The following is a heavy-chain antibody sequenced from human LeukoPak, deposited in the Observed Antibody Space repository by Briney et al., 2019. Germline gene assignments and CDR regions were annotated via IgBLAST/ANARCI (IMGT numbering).Heavy chain of an antibody. CDR2: IYTSGST. Sequence: SETLSLTCTVSGGSISSYYWSWIRQPAGKGLEWIGRIYTSGSTNYNPSLKSRVTMSVDTSKNQFSLKLSSVTAADTAVYYCAREQHCGGDCYSHAFDIWGQGTMVTVSS. CDR3: AREQHCGGDCYSHAFDI. J-gene: IGHJ3*02. D-gene: IGHD2-21*01. CDR1: GGSISSYY. V-gene: IGHV4-4*07.